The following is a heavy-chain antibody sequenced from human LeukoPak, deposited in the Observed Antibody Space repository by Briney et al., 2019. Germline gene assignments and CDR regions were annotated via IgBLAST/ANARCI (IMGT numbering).Heavy chain of an antibody. CDR1: GFTFSSYG. D-gene: IGHD6-19*01. V-gene: IGHV3-33*06. J-gene: IGHJ3*02. Sequence: GRSLRLSCAASGFTFSSYGMHWVRQAPGKGLEWVAAIWYDGSNKYYADSVKGRFTISRDNSKNTLYLQMNSLRAEDTAVYYCAKDLRIAVAGLDAFDIWGQGTMVTVSS. CDR3: AKDLRIAVAGLDAFDI. CDR2: IWYDGSNK.